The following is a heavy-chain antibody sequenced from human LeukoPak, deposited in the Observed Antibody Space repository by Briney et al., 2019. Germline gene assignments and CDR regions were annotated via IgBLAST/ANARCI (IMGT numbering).Heavy chain of an antibody. CDR3: AKEMWEVMYYFDY. Sequence: GGTLRLSCAASGFTFSSYGMSWVRQAPGKGLEWDSAISGSGGSTYYADSVKGRFTISRDNSKNTLYLQVNSLRAEDTAVYYCAKEMWEVMYYFDYWGQGTLVTVSS. D-gene: IGHD1-26*01. CDR1: GFTFSSYG. CDR2: ISGSGGST. J-gene: IGHJ4*02. V-gene: IGHV3-23*01.